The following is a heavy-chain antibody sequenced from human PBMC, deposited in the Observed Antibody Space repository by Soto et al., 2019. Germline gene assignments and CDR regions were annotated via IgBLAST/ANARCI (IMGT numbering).Heavy chain of an antibody. Sequence: SETLSLTCTVSGGSISSGGYYWSWIRQHPGKGLEWIGYIYYSGSTYYNPSLKSRVTISVDTSKNQFSLKLSSVTAADTAVFYCARGGGGWQQLSYYFDYWGQGTLVTVSS. D-gene: IGHD6-13*01. CDR1: GGSISSGGYY. J-gene: IGHJ4*02. V-gene: IGHV4-31*03. CDR3: ARGGGGWQQLSYYFDY. CDR2: IYYSGST.